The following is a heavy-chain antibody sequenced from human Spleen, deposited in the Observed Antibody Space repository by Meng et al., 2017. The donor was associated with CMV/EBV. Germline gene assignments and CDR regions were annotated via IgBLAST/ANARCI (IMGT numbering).Heavy chain of an antibody. CDR1: GFSFSSYS. V-gene: IGHV3-21*01. CDR2: ISNSGSYI. J-gene: IGHJ6*02. CDR3: ARRYDFWSGYYKGLYGMDV. D-gene: IGHD3-3*01. Sequence: GESLKISCAASGFSFSSYSMNWVRQAPGKGPEWVSSISNSGSYIYYADSVKGRFTISRDNAENSLYLQMNSLRAEDTAVYYCARRYDFWSGYYKGLYGMDVWGQGTTVTVSS.